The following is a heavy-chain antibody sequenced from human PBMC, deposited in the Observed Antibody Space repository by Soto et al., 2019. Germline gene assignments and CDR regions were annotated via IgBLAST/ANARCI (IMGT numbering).Heavy chain of an antibody. CDR3: ARDRECSGGTCYKYFDY. Sequence: SETLSLTCTVSGGSISSGGYYWSWIRQHPGKGLEWIGYIYYSGSTYYNPSLKSRVTISVDTSKNQFSLKLSSVTAADTAVYYCARDRECSGGTCYKYFDYRGQGPLVTVSS. CDR1: GGSISSGGYY. D-gene: IGHD2-15*01. V-gene: IGHV4-31*03. J-gene: IGHJ4*02. CDR2: IYYSGST.